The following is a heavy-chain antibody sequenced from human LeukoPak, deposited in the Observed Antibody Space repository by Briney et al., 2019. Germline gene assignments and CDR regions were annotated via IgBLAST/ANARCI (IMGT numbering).Heavy chain of an antibody. CDR3: AKENVRHKGWFDP. CDR1: GFTFSNYA. Sequence: GGSLRLSCAASGFTFSNYAMSWVRQAPGKGLEWVSAISGSGDSTYYADSVKGRFTISRDNSKNTLYLQMNSLRPEDTAVYYCAKENVRHKGWFDPWGQGTLVTVSS. V-gene: IGHV3-23*01. J-gene: IGHJ5*02. D-gene: IGHD2-21*01. CDR2: ISGSGDST.